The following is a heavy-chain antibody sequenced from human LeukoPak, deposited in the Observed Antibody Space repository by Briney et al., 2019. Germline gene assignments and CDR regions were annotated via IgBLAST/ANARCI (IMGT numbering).Heavy chain of an antibody. V-gene: IGHV3-21*01. Sequence: GGSLRLSCAASGFTFSSYSMNWVRQAPGKGLEWVSSISSSSSYIYYADSVKGRFTISRDNAKNSLYLQMNSLRAEDTAVYYCARDGSIVFGDNRYYFDYWGQGTLVTVSS. D-gene: IGHD3-10*02. CDR1: GFTFSSYS. J-gene: IGHJ4*02. CDR3: ARDGSIVFGDNRYYFDY. CDR2: ISSSSSYI.